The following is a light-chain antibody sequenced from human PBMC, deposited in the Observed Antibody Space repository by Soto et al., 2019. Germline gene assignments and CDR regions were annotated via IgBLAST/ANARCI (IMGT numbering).Light chain of an antibody. CDR1: QSISSW. Sequence: DIQMIQSPSTLSAYVGDRVTITCRASQSISSWLAWYQQKPGKAPKLLIYDASSLESGVPSRFSVSGSGTECTLTISILQPDYFATYYCQQYNSYSRTSGHGSNVDIK. J-gene: IGKJ1*01. V-gene: IGKV1-5*01. CDR3: QQYNSYSRT. CDR2: DAS.